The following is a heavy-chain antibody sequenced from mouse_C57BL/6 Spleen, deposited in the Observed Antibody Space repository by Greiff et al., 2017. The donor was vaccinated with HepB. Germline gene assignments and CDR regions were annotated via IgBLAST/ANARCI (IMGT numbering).Heavy chain of an antibody. D-gene: IGHD4-1*01. Sequence: EVQLVESGGGLVKPGGSLKLSCAASGFTFSDYGMHWVRQAPEKGLEWVAYISSGSSTIYYADTVKGRFTISRDNAKNTLCRQMTSLRSEETAMYYVEKLGGVSYYYAMDYWGQGTSVTVSS. CDR1: GFTFSDYG. J-gene: IGHJ4*01. CDR3: EKLGGVSYYYAMDY. CDR2: ISSGSSTI. V-gene: IGHV5-17*01.